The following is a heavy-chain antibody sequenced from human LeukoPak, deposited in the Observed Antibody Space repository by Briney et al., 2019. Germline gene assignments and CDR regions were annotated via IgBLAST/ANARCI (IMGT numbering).Heavy chain of an antibody. CDR3: ARVGDSSGYPD. Sequence: SVKVSCKASGYTFTNYAMNWVRQAPGQGLEWMGGIIPIFGTANYAQKFQGRVTITADKSTSTAYMELSSLRSEDTAVYYCARVGDSSGYPDWGQGTLVTVSS. D-gene: IGHD3-22*01. CDR2: IIPIFGTA. J-gene: IGHJ4*02. CDR1: GYTFTNYA. V-gene: IGHV1-69*06.